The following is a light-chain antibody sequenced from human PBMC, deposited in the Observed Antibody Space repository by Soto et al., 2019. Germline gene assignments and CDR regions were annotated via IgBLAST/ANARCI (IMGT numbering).Light chain of an antibody. J-gene: IGLJ1*01. CDR3: CSYARTSTYV. CDR1: SSDVGSYNL. V-gene: IGLV2-23*01. CDR2: EDN. Sequence: QSVLTQPASVSGSPGQSITISCTGTSSDVGSYNLVSWYQQHPDKAPKLMIYEDNKRPSGVSNRFSVSKSGYTASLTISGLQAEDEADYYCCSYARTSTYVFGSGTKLTVL.